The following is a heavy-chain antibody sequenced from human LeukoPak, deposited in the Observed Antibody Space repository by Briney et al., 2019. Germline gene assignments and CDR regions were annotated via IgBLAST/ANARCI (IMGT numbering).Heavy chain of an antibody. CDR2: IGTAGDT. J-gene: IGHJ5*02. CDR3: AREVARGWFDP. Sequence: GRSLRLSCAASGFTFSSYDMHWVRQATGKGLEWVSAIGTAGDTYYPGSVKGRFTISRENAKNSLYLQMNSLRAGDTAVYYCAREVARGWFDPWGQGTLVTVSS. CDR1: GFTFSSYD. D-gene: IGHD5-12*01. V-gene: IGHV3-13*01.